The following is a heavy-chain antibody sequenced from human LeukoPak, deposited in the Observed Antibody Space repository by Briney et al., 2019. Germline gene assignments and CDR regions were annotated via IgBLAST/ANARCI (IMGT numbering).Heavy chain of an antibody. CDR1: GFTFSSYW. CDR3: ARHGYYDFWSGYHYYYYYMDV. CDR2: IKQDGSEK. V-gene: IGHV3-7*01. J-gene: IGHJ6*03. D-gene: IGHD3-3*01. Sequence: GGSLRLSCAASGFTFSSYWMSWVRQAPGKGLEWVANIKQDGSEKYYVDSVKGRFTISRDNAKNSLYLQMNSLRAEDTAVYYCARHGYYDFWSGYHYYYYYMDVWGKGTTVTVPS.